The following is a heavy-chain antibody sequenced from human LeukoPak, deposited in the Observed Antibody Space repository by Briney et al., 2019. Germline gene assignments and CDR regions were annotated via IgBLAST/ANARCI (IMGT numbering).Heavy chain of an antibody. CDR2: INGGGDNT. Sequence: GGSLRLSCAASGFTFSSYAMSWVRQAPGKGLEWVSAINGGGDNTNYADSVKGRFTISRDNSKNTLYLQINSLRVEDTAVYYCAKTPDHRGYFAAFDYWGQGTLVTVSS. D-gene: IGHD3-22*01. CDR1: GFTFSSYA. CDR3: AKTPDHRGYFAAFDY. V-gene: IGHV3-23*01. J-gene: IGHJ4*02.